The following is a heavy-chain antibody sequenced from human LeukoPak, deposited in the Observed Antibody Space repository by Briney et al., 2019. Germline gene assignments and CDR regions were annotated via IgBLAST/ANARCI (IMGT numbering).Heavy chain of an antibody. J-gene: IGHJ4*02. CDR2: ISGDGTRT. CDR1: GFTFNTYA. CDR3: AKWPEGAMDYFDY. D-gene: IGHD3-16*01. V-gene: IGHV3-23*01. Sequence: GGSLRLSCAASGFTFNTYAMSWVRQAPVKGLEWVSAISGDGTRTYYADSVKGRFTISRDNSKNTLYLEMSSLRVEDTAIYYCAKWPEGAMDYFDYWGQGTLVTVSS.